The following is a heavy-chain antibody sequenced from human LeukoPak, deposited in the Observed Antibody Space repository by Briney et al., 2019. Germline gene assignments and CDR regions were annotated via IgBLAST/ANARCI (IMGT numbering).Heavy chain of an antibody. J-gene: IGHJ4*02. CDR1: GDSITNYY. CDR2: ISYSGST. D-gene: IGHD1-26*01. CDR3: ARGRGAYYY. V-gene: IGHV4-59*12. Sequence: SETLSLTCTVSGDSITNYYWSWIRQPPGKGLEWIGYISYSGSTNYNPSLKSRVTISVDMSKNQFSLKLSSVTAADTAVYYCARGRGAYYYWGQGTLVTVSS.